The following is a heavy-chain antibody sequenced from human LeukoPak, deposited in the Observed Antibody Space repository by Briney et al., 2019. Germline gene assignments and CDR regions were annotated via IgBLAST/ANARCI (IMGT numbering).Heavy chain of an antibody. Sequence: PSETLSLTCAVYGGSFSGYYWSWIRQPPGKGLEWIGEINHSGSTTYNPSLKTRVTISVDTSKYQFSLKVTSVTAADTAVYYCARGDYCSGGSCYLNYWGQGTLVTVSS. CDR3: ARGDYCSGGSCYLNY. V-gene: IGHV4-34*01. D-gene: IGHD2-15*01. CDR2: INHSGST. CDR1: GGSFSGYY. J-gene: IGHJ4*02.